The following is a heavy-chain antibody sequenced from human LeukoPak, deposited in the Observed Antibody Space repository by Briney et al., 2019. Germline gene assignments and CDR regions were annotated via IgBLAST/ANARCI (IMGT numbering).Heavy chain of an antibody. D-gene: IGHD4-17*01. CDR2: IYSGGST. CDR3: ARGDYGDYGMDV. Sequence: GGSLRLSCAASGFTVSSNYMSWVRQAPGKGLEWVSVIYSGGSTYYADSVKGRFTISRDNSKNTLYLQMNSLRAEDTAVYYCARGDYGDYGMDVWGQGTTVTVSS. J-gene: IGHJ6*02. V-gene: IGHV3-53*01. CDR1: GFTVSSNY.